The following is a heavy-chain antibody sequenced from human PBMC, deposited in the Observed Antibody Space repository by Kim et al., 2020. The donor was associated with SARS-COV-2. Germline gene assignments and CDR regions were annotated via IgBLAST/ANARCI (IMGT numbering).Heavy chain of an antibody. D-gene: IGHD2-2*01. CDR3: ARDLGYCSSTSCPYYYYGMDV. CDR2: ISYDGSNK. CDR1: GFTFSSYA. J-gene: IGHJ6*02. V-gene: IGHV3-30-3*01. Sequence: GGSLRLSCAASGFTFSSYAMHWVRQAPGKGLEWVAVISYDGSNKYYADSVKGRFTISRDNSKNTLYLQMNSLRAEDTAVYYCARDLGYCSSTSCPYYYYGMDVWGQGTTVTVSS.